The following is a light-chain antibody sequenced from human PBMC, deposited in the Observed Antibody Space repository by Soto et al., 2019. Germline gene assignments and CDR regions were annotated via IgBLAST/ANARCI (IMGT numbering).Light chain of an antibody. Sequence: EIVLTQSPATLSLSPGERASLSCRASQSVGSYLAWYQQKPGQAPRLLIYDASNRATGIPARFSGSGSETDFTLTISSLEPEDFAIYYCQQYNNWPLTFGGGTKVEIK. CDR1: QSVGSY. CDR3: QQYNNWPLT. V-gene: IGKV3-11*01. CDR2: DAS. J-gene: IGKJ4*01.